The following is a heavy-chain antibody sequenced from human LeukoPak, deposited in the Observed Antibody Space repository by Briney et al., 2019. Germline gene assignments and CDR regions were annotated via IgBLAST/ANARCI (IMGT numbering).Heavy chain of an antibody. V-gene: IGHV4-59*01. CDR3: ARYIAAAGTGYFQH. J-gene: IGHJ1*01. CDR2: IYYSGST. CDR1: GGSISSYY. D-gene: IGHD6-13*01. Sequence: SETLSLTCTVSGGSISSYYWSWIRQPPGKGLEWIGYIYYSGSTNYNPSLKSRVTISVDTSKNQFSLKLSSVTAVDTAVYYCARYIAAAGTGYFQHWGQGTLVTVSS.